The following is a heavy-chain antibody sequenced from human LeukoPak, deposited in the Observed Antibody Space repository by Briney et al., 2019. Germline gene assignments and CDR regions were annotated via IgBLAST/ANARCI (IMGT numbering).Heavy chain of an antibody. Sequence: GGSLTLSCAASGFTFSSYSMNWVRQAPGKGLEWVSSISSSSSYIYYADSVKGRFTISRDNAKNSLYLQMNSLRAEDTAVYYCARLSAIAGSYEMDVWGKGTTVTVSS. D-gene: IGHD3-10*01. CDR3: ARLSAIAGSYEMDV. J-gene: IGHJ6*04. CDR1: GFTFSSYS. CDR2: ISSSSSYI. V-gene: IGHV3-21*01.